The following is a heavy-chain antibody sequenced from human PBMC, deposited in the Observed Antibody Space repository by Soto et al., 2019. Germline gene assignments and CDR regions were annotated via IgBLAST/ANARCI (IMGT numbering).Heavy chain of an antibody. D-gene: IGHD3-22*01. CDR1: GFTFSNYA. CDR2: ISGSGGST. Sequence: GGSLRLSCAASGFTFSNYAMSWVRQAPGKGLEWVSAISGSGGSTFYADSVKGRFTISRDNSKNTLYLQMNSLRAEDTAVYYFAKFSAPSIYDILSVPEYWGQGTLVTVSS. J-gene: IGHJ4*02. V-gene: IGHV3-23*01. CDR3: AKFSAPSIYDILSVPEY.